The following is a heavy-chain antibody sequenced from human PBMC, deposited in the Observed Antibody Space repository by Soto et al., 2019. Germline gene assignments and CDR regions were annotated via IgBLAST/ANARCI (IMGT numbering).Heavy chain of an antibody. CDR3: AAIRLYGSGSVSGIHY. CDR1: GYTFTSYA. Sequence: QVQLVQSGAEVKKPGASVKVSCKASGYTFTSYAMHWVRQAPGQRLEWMGWINAGNGNTKYSQKLQGRVTITRDTSASTAYMELSSLRSEDTAVYYCAAIRLYGSGSVSGIHYWGQGTLVTVSS. CDR2: INAGNGNT. V-gene: IGHV1-3*01. J-gene: IGHJ4*02. D-gene: IGHD3-10*01.